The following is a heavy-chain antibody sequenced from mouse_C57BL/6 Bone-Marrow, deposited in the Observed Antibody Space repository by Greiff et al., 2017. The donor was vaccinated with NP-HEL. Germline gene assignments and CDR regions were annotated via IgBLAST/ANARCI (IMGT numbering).Heavy chain of an antibody. D-gene: IGHD1-1*01. V-gene: IGHV1-26*01. CDR3: ERWVYYYGSRGGWYFDV. J-gene: IGHJ1*03. CDR1: GYTFTDYY. CDR2: INPNNGGT. Sequence: EVQLQQSGPELVQPGASVKISCKASGYTFTDYYMNWVKQSHGESLEWIGDINPNNGGTSYNQKFKGKATLTVDKFSSTAYMELRSLTSEESAGYCRERWVYYYGSRGGWYFDVWGTGTTVTVSS.